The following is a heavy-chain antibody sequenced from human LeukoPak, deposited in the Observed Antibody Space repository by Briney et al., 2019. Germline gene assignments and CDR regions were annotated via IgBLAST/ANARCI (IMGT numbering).Heavy chain of an antibody. CDR3: ARAGTYDGYKVLDS. CDR2: IAYDGDTK. V-gene: IGHV3-11*01. CDR1: RFVFTNYY. D-gene: IGHD5-24*01. Sequence: GGSLRLSCEASRFVFTNYYMSWVRQAPGKGLDWIATIAYDGDTKYYADSAEGRFTISRDNAKNSLSLQMNSLRAEDTADYFCARAGTYDGYKVLDSWGQGTLVTVSS. J-gene: IGHJ5*01.